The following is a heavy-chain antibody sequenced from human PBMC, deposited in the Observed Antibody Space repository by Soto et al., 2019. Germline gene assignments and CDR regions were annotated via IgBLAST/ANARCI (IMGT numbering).Heavy chain of an antibody. J-gene: IGHJ4*02. D-gene: IGHD6-19*01. V-gene: IGHV3-13*01. CDR2: IGTAGDT. CDR3: ARGAQGQWLVDQNLDY. Sequence: EVQLVESGGGLVQPGGSLRLSCAASGFTFSTYDMHWVRQATGKGLEWVSAIGTAGDTYYPGSVKGRFTISRENAKNSLYLQMNSLRAGDTAVYYCARGAQGQWLVDQNLDYWGQGTLVTVSS. CDR1: GFTFSTYD.